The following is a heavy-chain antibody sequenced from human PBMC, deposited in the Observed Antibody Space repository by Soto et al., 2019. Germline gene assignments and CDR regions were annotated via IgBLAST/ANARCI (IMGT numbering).Heavy chain of an antibody. CDR1: GFSYYNYW. J-gene: IGHJ3*02. Sequence: EVQLVESGGGLVQPGESLRLSCAASGFSYYNYWMTWVRKAPGKGPEWVANIKPDGSDKNYVDSAKGRFAISSDNAKHSLFPQMNSLSAEVTAVYYCARGSSNAFDIWGQGTMVTVSS. V-gene: IGHV3-7*02. CDR3: ARGSSNAFDI. CDR2: IKPDGSDK.